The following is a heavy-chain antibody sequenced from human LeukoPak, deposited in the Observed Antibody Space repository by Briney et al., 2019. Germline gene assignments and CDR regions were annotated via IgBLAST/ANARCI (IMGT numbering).Heavy chain of an antibody. V-gene: IGHV3-74*01. J-gene: IGHJ4*02. CDR1: GFTFSSDW. CDR3: ARGGNHNFDY. CDR2: INNDGRST. D-gene: IGHD4-23*01. Sequence: GGSLRLSCAASGFTFSSDWMHWVRQAPGKGLVWVSRINNDGRSTVYADSVKGRFTISRDNAKNTLYLQMNSLRAEDTAVYYCARGGNHNFDYWGQGTLVTVSS.